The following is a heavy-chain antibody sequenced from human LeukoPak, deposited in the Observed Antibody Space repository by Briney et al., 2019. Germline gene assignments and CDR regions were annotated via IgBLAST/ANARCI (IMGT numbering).Heavy chain of an antibody. J-gene: IGHJ4*02. CDR1: GGSISSSSYY. CDR3: AREHDYVWGSYRPIDY. Sequence: SETLSLTCSVSGGSISSSSYYWGWIRQPPGKGLEWIGRIYYSGSTYYNPSLKSRVTISVDTSKNQFSLKLSSVTAADAAVYYCAREHDYVWGSYRPIDYWGQGTLVAVSS. CDR2: IYYSGST. D-gene: IGHD3-16*02. V-gene: IGHV4-39*07.